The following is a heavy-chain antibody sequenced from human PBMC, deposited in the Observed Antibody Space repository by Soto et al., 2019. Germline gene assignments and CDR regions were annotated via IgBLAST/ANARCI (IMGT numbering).Heavy chain of an antibody. J-gene: IGHJ6*02. Sequence: SETLSLTCTVSGGSISSYYWSWIRQPPGKGLEWIGYIYYSGSTNYNPSLKSRVTISVDTSKNQFSLKLSSVTAADTAVHYCARAEDTAMVYYYGMDVWGQGTTVT. D-gene: IGHD5-18*01. V-gene: IGHV4-59*01. CDR3: ARAEDTAMVYYYGMDV. CDR1: GGSISSYY. CDR2: IYYSGST.